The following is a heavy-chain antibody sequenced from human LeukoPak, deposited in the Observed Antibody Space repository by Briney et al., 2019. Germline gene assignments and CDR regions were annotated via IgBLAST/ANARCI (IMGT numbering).Heavy chain of an antibody. CDR3: ASTRSFDY. CDR2: NNQSGST. Sequence: SETLSLTCAVYGGSFCGYYWSWTRQSRGKGLEWIGENNQSGSTNYKPSLKSRVTISVDTSKNQVSLKLSSVTAGETAVYCCASTRSFDYWGQGTLVTVSS. CDR1: GGSFCGYY. V-gene: IGHV4-34*01. J-gene: IGHJ4*02.